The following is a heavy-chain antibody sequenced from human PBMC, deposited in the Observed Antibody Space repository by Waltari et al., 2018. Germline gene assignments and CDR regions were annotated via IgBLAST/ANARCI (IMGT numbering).Heavy chain of an antibody. CDR3: AKDDIAVAALGFDI. Sequence: QVQLVESGGGVVQPGRSLRLPCAASGFTFRSYGMPWVRQAPGKGLEWVAVISYDGSNKYYADSVKGRFTISRDNSKNTLYLQMNSLRAEDTAVYYCAKDDIAVAALGFDIWGQGTMVTVSS. CDR1: GFTFRSYG. D-gene: IGHD6-19*01. CDR2: ISYDGSNK. V-gene: IGHV3-30*18. J-gene: IGHJ3*02.